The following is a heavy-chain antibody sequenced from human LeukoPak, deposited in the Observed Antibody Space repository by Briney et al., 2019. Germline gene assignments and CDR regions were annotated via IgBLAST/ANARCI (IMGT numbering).Heavy chain of an antibody. D-gene: IGHD3-16*01. Sequence: GRSLRLSCIASGFVFSRDSMNWVRQAPGKGLEWVSHISETIYYAASVQGRFTISGDNAKNSLYMQMSNLRVDDTAMYYCVREVGRPKTFYFDSWGRGTPVTVSS. CDR1: GFVFSRDS. J-gene: IGHJ4*02. V-gene: IGHV3-48*04. CDR3: VREVGRPKTFYFDS. CDR2: ISETI.